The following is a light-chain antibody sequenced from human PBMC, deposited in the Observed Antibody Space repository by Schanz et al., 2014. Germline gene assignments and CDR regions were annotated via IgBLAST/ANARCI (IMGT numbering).Light chain of an antibody. CDR3: QQYNSRPPT. CDR2: GAS. V-gene: IGKV3-15*01. CDR1: QSVSSS. J-gene: IGKJ4*01. Sequence: ENVLTQSPATLSLSPGERATLSCRASQSVSSSLAWYQQKPGQAPRLLIYGASTRATGVPSRFSGSVSGTEFTLTINSLQSEDFAIYYCQQYNSRPPTFGGGTKVEIK.